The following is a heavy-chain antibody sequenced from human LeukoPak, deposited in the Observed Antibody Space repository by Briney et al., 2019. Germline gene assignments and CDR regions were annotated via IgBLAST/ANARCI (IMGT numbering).Heavy chain of an antibody. V-gene: IGHV3-23*01. Sequence: PGGSLRLSCAASGFAFNNFAMSWVRQAPGKGLEWVSTFSGSGGSTYYADSVKGRFSISRDNSKNTLYLQMNSLRAEDTAAYYCARSGLNRFDYWGQGTLVTVSS. CDR2: FSGSGGST. CDR3: ARSGLNRFDY. D-gene: IGHD2-15*01. CDR1: GFAFNNFA. J-gene: IGHJ4*02.